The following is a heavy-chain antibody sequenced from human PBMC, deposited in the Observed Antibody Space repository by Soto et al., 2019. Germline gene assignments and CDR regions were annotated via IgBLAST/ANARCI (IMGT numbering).Heavy chain of an antibody. CDR2: MFYSGLT. V-gene: IGHV4-39*01. Sequence: SETMSLTCSVSGYSVTSRDYYWAWLRQPPGKGLEWIGSMFYSGLTYYNPSLKSRVTLSVDTSKNQSSVRLNSVTAADTAVYYCAPLSVSLSGPYGIHVWGQGTTVTVSS. CDR1: GYSVTSRDYY. CDR3: APLSVSLSGPYGIHV. D-gene: IGHD2-15*01. J-gene: IGHJ6*02.